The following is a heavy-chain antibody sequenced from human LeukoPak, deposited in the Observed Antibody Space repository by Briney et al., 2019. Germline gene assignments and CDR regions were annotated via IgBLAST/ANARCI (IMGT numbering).Heavy chain of an antibody. J-gene: IGHJ6*02. D-gene: IGHD1-1*01. V-gene: IGHV3-30*18. CDR3: AKEKAIATINYGLDV. CDR2: IAYDGSNK. Sequence: GGSLRLSCAASGFIFDTYGMLWVRQAPGKGLEWVAVIAYDGSNKVYADSVKGRFTISRDNSKNTLYLQMNSLRGEDTAVYYCAKEKAIATINYGLDVWGQGTTVTVSS. CDR1: GFIFDTYG.